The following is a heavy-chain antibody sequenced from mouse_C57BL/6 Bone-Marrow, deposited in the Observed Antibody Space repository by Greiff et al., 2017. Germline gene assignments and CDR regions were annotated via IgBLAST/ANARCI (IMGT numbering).Heavy chain of an antibody. CDR1: GYTFTSYW. CDR3: GREGMRSAWFAY. Sequence: QVQLQQPGAELVMPGASVKLSCKASGYTFTSYWMHWVKQRPGQGLEWIGEIDPSDSYTNYNQKFKGKSTLTVDKSSSTAYMQLSSLTSEDAAVYYCGREGMRSAWFAYWGQGTLVTVSA. J-gene: IGHJ3*01. V-gene: IGHV1-69*01. D-gene: IGHD3-2*02. CDR2: IDPSDSYT.